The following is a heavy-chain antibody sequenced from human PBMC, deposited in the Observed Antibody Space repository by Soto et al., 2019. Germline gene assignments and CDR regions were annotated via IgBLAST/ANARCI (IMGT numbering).Heavy chain of an antibody. CDR1: GGSISSYY. V-gene: IGHV4-4*07. CDR3: AREGGYSGSYYYYYGMDV. Sequence: WETLSLTCTVSGGSISSYYWSWIRQPAGKGLEWIGRIYTSGSTNYNPSLKSRVTMSVDTSKNQFSLKLSSVTAADTAVYYCAREGGYSGSYYYYYGMDVWGQGTTVTVSS. D-gene: IGHD1-26*01. CDR2: IYTSGST. J-gene: IGHJ6*02.